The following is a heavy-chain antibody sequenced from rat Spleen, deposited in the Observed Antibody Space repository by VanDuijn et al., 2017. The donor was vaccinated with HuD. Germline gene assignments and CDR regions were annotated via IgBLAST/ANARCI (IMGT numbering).Heavy chain of an antibody. CDR1: GFTFSDYF. J-gene: IGHJ3*01. D-gene: IGHD1-1*01. V-gene: IGHV5-29*01. CDR2: ISYDGRRT. CDR3: TRLYYSNWFAY. Sequence: EVQLVESDGGLVQPGRSLKVSCSASGFTFSDYFMAWVRQAPTKGLEWVATISYDGRRTYYRDSVKGRFTISRENAKSTLYLQMDSLRSEDTATYYCTRLYYSNWFAYWGQGTLVTVSS.